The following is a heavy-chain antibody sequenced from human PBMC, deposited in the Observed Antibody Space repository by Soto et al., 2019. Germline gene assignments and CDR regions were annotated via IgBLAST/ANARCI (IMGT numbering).Heavy chain of an antibody. J-gene: IGHJ1*01. CDR3: ARANSGWKRTEYFQH. CDR1: GFTFSSYS. D-gene: IGHD6-19*01. V-gene: IGHV3-48*02. CDR2: ISSSSSTI. Sequence: GGSLRLSCAASGFTFSSYSMNWVRQAPGKGLEWVSYISSSSSTIYYADSVKGRFTISRDNAKNSLYLQMNSLRDEDTAVYYCARANSGWKRTEYFQHWGQGTLVTVSS.